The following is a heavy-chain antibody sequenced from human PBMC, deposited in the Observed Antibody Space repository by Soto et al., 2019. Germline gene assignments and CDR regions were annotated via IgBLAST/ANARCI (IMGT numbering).Heavy chain of an antibody. J-gene: IGHJ4*02. CDR3: ARLGGLATISYYFDF. CDR2: VYYRGNA. D-gene: IGHD3-16*01. Sequence: QLQLQESGPGLVKPSETLSLTCSVSDDSINSDKYYWGWIRQPPGKGLEWIGSVYYRGNAYYNPTPQTRVTISLDKSKSQFSLTLNSVTAADSAVYFCARLGGLATISYYFDFWGPGALVTVSS. CDR1: DDSINSDKYY. V-gene: IGHV4-39*01.